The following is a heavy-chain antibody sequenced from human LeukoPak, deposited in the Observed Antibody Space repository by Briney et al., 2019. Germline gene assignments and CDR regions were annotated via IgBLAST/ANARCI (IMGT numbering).Heavy chain of an antibody. V-gene: IGHV4-34*01. CDR3: ARQRGGDAFDI. D-gene: IGHD3-10*01. CDR2: INHSGST. Sequence: PSETLSLTCAVYGGSFSGYYWSWIRQPPGKGLEWIGEINHSGSTNYNPSLKSRVTISVDTSKNQFSLKLSSVTAADTAVYYCARQRGGDAFDIWGQGTMVTVSS. CDR1: GGSFSGYY. J-gene: IGHJ3*02.